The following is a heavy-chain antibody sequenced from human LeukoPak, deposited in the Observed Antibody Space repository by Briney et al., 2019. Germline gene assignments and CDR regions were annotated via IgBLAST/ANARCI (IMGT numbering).Heavy chain of an antibody. CDR2: IYYSGST. CDR1: GGSISSYY. J-gene: IGHJ4*02. CDR3: ARSPRRRSGRIFDY. Sequence: SETLSLTCTVSGGSISSYYWSWIRQPPGKGLEWIGYIYYSGSTNYNPSLKSRVTISVDTSKNQFSLKLSSVTAADTAVYYCARSPRRRSGRIFDYWGQGTLVTVSS. V-gene: IGHV4-59*01. D-gene: IGHD3-3*01.